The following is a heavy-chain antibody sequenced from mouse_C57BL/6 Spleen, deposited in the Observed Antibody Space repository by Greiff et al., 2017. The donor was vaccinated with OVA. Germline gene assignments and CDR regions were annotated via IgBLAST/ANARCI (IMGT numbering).Heavy chain of an antibody. CDR1: GYTFTSYW. Sequence: EVQLQQSGTVLARPGASVKMSCKTSGYTFTSYWMHWVKQRPGQGLEWIGAIYPGNSDTSYNQKFKGKAKLTAVTSASTAYMELSSLTNEDSAVYYCTRDYGSSYAMDYWGQGTSVTVSS. CDR2: IYPGNSDT. V-gene: IGHV1-5*01. D-gene: IGHD1-3*01. CDR3: TRDYGSSYAMDY. J-gene: IGHJ4*01.